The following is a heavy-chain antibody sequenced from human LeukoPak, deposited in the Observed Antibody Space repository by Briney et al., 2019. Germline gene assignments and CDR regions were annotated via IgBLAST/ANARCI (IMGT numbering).Heavy chain of an antibody. J-gene: IGHJ4*02. Sequence: GGSLRLSCAASGFTFSSYSMNWVRQAPGKGLEWVSSISSSSSYIYYADSVKGRFTISRDNAKNSLYLQMNSLRAEDTALYYCARAGLVTIFGVVIPKHYYFDYWGQGTLVTVSS. V-gene: IGHV3-21*04. D-gene: IGHD3-3*01. CDR1: GFTFSSYS. CDR3: ARAGLVTIFGVVIPKHYYFDY. CDR2: ISSSSSYI.